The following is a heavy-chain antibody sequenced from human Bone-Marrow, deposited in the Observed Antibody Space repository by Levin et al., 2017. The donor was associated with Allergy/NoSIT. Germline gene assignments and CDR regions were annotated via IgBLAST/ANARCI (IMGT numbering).Heavy chain of an antibody. D-gene: IGHD1-26*01. J-gene: IGHJ4*02. CDR1: GFSFSSYY. CDR2: LNREGGEK. Sequence: PGGSLRLSCAASGFSFSSYYMTWVRQTPGKGLQWVANLNREGGEKYHVDSVKGRFTISRDNARNSLYLEMNNLRVEDTAVYYCAGGLGWEQSIWGQGVLVTVSS. V-gene: IGHV3-7*01. CDR3: AGGLGWEQSI.